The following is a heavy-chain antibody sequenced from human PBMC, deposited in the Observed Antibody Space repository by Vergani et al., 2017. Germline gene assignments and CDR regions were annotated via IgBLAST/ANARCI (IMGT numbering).Heavy chain of an antibody. D-gene: IGHD3-9*01. CDR2: IYYSGST. J-gene: IGHJ4*02. V-gene: IGHV4-30-4*08. Sequence: QVQLQESGPGLVKPSQTLSLTCTVSGDSLSSSDHYWSWIRQPPGKGLEWIGYIYYSGSTYYNPSLKSRVSISVDTSKNQFSLKLSSVTAADTAVYYCARGVLRYFDWLFDYFDDWGQGTLVTVSS. CDR1: GDSLSSSDHY. CDR3: ARGVLRYFDWLFDYFDD.